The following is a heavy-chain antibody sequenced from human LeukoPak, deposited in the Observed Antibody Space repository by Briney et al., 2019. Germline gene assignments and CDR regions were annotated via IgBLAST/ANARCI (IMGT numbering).Heavy chain of an antibody. Sequence: SETLSLTCTVSGDSISSSSYYWGWIRQPPGKGLEWIGYIYYSGSTNYNPSLKSRVTISVDTSKNQFSLKLSSVTAADTAVYYCARGRKLDTYYYYYYMDVWGKGTTVTVSS. J-gene: IGHJ6*03. V-gene: IGHV4-61*05. CDR1: GDSISSSSYY. D-gene: IGHD6-6*01. CDR2: IYYSGST. CDR3: ARGRKLDTYYYYYYMDV.